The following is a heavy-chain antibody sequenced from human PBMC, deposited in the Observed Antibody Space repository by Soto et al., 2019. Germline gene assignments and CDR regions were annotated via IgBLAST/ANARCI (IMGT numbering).Heavy chain of an antibody. CDR3: ATVHNTSRSFDY. CDR1: GFTFSIYA. D-gene: IGHD1-20*01. Sequence: EVQLLESGGGLVQPGGPLRLSCAASGFTFSIYAMTWVRQAPGKGLEWVSTTGATGRTTYYADSVKGRFTVSRDNSKNTLDLQMSNLRAEDTAVYYCATVHNTSRSFDYWGQGTLVTVSS. J-gene: IGHJ4*02. CDR2: TGATGRTT. V-gene: IGHV3-23*01.